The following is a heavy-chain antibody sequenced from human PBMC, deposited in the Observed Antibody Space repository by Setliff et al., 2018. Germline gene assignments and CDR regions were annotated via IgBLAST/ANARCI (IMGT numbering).Heavy chain of an antibody. CDR3: ARDPGYPSGVAGGFDT. CDR1: GDFISSGSYY. Sequence: SETLSLTCSLSGDFISSGSYYWSWIRQTAGNGLEWIGPVSSRGNTNYNPSLKSRVTISIDTSSKHFSLILTSVTAADTAVYYCARDPGYPSGVAGGFDTWGQGTTVTVSS. V-gene: IGHV4-61*02. J-gene: IGHJ3*02. CDR2: VSSRGNT. D-gene: IGHD2-2*03.